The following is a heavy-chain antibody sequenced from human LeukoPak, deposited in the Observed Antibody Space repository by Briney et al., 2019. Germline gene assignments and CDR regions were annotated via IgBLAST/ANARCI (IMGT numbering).Heavy chain of an antibody. CDR1: GFTFTNYW. V-gene: IGHV3-23*01. CDR3: ATPQGDY. CDR2: ISASGGST. J-gene: IGHJ4*02. Sequence: GGSLRLSCAASGFTFTNYWMSWVRQAPGKGLEWVSAISASGGSTYYADSVKGRFTISRDNSKNTLYLQMNSLRVEDTAVYYCATPQGDYWGQGTLVTVSS.